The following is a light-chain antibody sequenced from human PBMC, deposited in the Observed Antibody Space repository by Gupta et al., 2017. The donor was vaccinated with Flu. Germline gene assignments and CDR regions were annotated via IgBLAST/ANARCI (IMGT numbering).Light chain of an antibody. CDR3: QSADTSSTYRV. J-gene: IGLJ3*02. Sequence: SYELTHPPSVAGSPGQTARITCSGDALPKQFAYWYQQMPGQAPMLVIYKDNERPSGIPERVSGSSSGTTVTLTIRGVQAEDEAAYYCQSADTSSTYRVFGGGTKVSVL. CDR2: KDN. V-gene: IGLV3-25*02. CDR1: ALPKQF.